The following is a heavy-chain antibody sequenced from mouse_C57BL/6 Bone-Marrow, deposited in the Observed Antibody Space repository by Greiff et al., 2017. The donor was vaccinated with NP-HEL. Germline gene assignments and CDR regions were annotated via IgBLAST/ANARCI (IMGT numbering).Heavy chain of an antibody. CDR1: GYAFSSSW. V-gene: IGHV1-82*01. CDR2: IYTGDGDT. J-gene: IGHJ1*03. Sequence: VQLQQSGPELVKPGASVKISCKASGYAFSSSWLNWVKQRPGKGLEWIGRIYTGDGDTNYNGKFTGMSTLTADKSSSTAYMQLSSLTSEDSAVYFCARTPSITTVVATRYFDVWGTGTTVTVSS. D-gene: IGHD1-1*01. CDR3: ARTPSITTVVATRYFDV.